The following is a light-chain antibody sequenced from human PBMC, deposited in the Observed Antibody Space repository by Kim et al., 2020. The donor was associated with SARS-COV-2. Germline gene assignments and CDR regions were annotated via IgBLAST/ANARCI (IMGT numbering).Light chain of an antibody. V-gene: IGLV2-18*02. CDR3: SSHTSSSTYV. CDR1: SSDVGRYNR. CDR2: EVS. Sequence: QSALTQPPSVSGSPGQSVTISCTGTSSDVGRYNRVSWYQQPPGTAPKLIIYEVSTRPSGVPDRFAGSRSGNTAPLTISGLQAEDEADYYCSSHTSSSTYVFGTGTKVTVL. J-gene: IGLJ1*01.